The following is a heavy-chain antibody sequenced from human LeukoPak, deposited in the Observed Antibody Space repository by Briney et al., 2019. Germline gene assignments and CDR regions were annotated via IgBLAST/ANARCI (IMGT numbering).Heavy chain of an antibody. J-gene: IGHJ4*02. CDR2: ISWNSGSI. V-gene: IGHV3-9*01. CDR3: AKDGGASGYSYAFDY. D-gene: IGHD5-18*01. Sequence: GRSLRLSCAAPGFSFDDYAMHWVRQAPGKGLEWVSGISWNSGSIGYADSVKGRSTISRDNAKNSLYLQMNSLRAEDTALYYCAKDGGASGYSYAFDYWGQGTLVTVSS. CDR1: GFSFDDYA.